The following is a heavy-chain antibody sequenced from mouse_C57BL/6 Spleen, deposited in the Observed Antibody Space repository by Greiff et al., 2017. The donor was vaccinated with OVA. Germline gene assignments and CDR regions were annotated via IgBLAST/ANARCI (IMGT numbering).Heavy chain of an antibody. CDR2: IDPSDSET. V-gene: IGHV1-52*01. CDR1: GYTFTSYW. D-gene: IGHD1-1*01. Sequence: VQLQQPGAELVRPGSSVKLSCKASGYTFTSYWMHWVKQRPIQGLEWIGNIDPSDSETHYNQKFKDKATLTVDKSSSTSYMQLSSLTSEDSAVYCCARGDGSSLWFAYWGQGTLVTVSA. CDR3: ARGDGSSLWFAY. J-gene: IGHJ3*01.